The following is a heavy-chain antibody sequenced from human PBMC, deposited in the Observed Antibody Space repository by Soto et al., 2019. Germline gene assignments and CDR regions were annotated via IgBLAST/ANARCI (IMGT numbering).Heavy chain of an antibody. J-gene: IGHJ3*02. CDR1: GYTFTGYY. V-gene: IGHV1-2*02. CDR2: INPNSGGT. D-gene: IGHD6-13*01. Sequence: ASVKVSCNASGYTFTGYYMHWVRQAPGQGLEWMGWINPNSGGTNYAQKFQGRVTMTRDTSISTAYMELSRLRSDDTAVYYCARQSAAGTLGAFDIWGQGTMVTVSS. CDR3: ARQSAAGTLGAFDI.